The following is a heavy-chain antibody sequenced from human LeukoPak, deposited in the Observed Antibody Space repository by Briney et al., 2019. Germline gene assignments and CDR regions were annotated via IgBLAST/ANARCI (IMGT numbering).Heavy chain of an antibody. V-gene: IGHV3-7*04. CDR3: ARVAGYCSGGSCYGRFDP. J-gene: IGHJ5*02. CDR2: INQDGSEK. D-gene: IGHD2-15*01. CDR1: GFTFSTYW. Sequence: GGSLRLSCAASGFTFSTYWMSWVRQAPGKGLEWVANINQDGSEKYYVDSVKGRFTISRDNAMNSLYLQMNSLRAEDTAVYYCARVAGYCSGGSCYGRFDPWGQGTLVTVSS.